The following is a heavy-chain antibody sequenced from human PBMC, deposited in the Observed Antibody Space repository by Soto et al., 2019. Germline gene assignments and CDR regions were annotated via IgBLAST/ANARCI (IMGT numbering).Heavy chain of an antibody. D-gene: IGHD6-19*01. CDR2: IYYSGST. Sequence: SETLSLTCTVSGGSISSYYWSWIRQPPGKGLEWIGYIYYSGSTNYNPSLKSRVTISVDTSKNQFSLKLSSVTAADTAVYYCARDLTGYSSGWYWFDPWGQGTLVTVSS. CDR1: GGSISSYY. J-gene: IGHJ5*02. V-gene: IGHV4-59*01. CDR3: ARDLTGYSSGWYWFDP.